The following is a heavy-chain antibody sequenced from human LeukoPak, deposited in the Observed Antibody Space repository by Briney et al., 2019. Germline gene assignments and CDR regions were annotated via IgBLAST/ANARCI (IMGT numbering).Heavy chain of an antibody. CDR2: ISGSGART. Sequence: PGGSLRLSCVASGFIFDDYAMHWVRQASGKGLEWVSGISGSGARTYYADSVKGRFTISRDNSKNTLYLQMNSLRAEDTAVYYCAKAPLVTTVVTPGADGLDPWGQGTLVTVSS. D-gene: IGHD4-23*01. J-gene: IGHJ5*02. V-gene: IGHV3-23*01. CDR3: AKAPLVTTVVTPGADGLDP. CDR1: GFIFDDYA.